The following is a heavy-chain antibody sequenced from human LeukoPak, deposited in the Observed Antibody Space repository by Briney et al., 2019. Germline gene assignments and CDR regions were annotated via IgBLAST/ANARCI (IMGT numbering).Heavy chain of an antibody. CDR3: ARDGVGYYDSSGYYYFQH. CDR2: INPNSGGT. V-gene: IGHV1-2*02. D-gene: IGHD3-22*01. CDR1: GYSFTGYY. J-gene: IGHJ1*01. Sequence: ASVKVSCKASGYSFTGYYMHWVRQAPGQGLEWMGWINPNSGGTKYAQKFQGRVTMTRDTSISTGYMEVSWLRSDDTAVYYCARDGVGYYDSSGYYYFQHWGQGTLVTVSS.